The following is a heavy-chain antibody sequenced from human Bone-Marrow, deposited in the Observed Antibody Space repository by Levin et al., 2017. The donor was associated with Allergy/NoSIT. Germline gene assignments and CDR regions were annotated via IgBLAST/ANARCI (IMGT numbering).Heavy chain of an antibody. Sequence: GGSLRLSCEASAFNFKNHDMFWVRQAPGKGLEWVATITYDGSNRNYLDFVKGRFTISRDNSKNRLYLEMTSLRVEDTAIYYCARDRAHFTSGRFLTGLDVWGQGTTVTVSS. V-gene: IGHV3-33*05. CDR3: ARDRAHFTSGRFLTGLDV. CDR2: ITYDGSNR. CDR1: AFNFKNHD. D-gene: IGHD3-10*01. J-gene: IGHJ6*02.